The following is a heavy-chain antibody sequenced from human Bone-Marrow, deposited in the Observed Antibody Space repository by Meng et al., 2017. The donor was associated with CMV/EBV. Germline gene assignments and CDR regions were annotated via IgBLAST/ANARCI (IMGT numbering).Heavy chain of an antibody. CDR2: INPNTGGT. CDR3: ACGTIFGVAVMAFDY. Sequence: SAYAFTGGYLHWVRQAPGQGPGWMGRINPNTGGTNYAQKFQGRVTMTRDTSISTAFMELSRLTSDDTAVYYCACGTIFGVAVMAFDYWGQGSLVTVSS. V-gene: IGHV1-2*06. CDR1: AYAFTGGY. J-gene: IGHJ4*02. D-gene: IGHD3-3*01.